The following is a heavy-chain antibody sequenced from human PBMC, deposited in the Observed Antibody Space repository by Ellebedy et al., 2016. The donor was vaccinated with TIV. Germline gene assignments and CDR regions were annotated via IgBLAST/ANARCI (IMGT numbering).Heavy chain of an antibody. V-gene: IGHV1-18*01. CDR3: ARVIIQLPVEGMDV. J-gene: IGHJ6*02. CDR1: GYTFTSYG. CDR2: ISPYKGNT. Sequence: AASVTVSCKASGYTFTSYGINWVRQPPGKGLEWVGWISPYKGNTHYAPKFQGRVTMTTDTSTNTVYLGMRRLRSDDTAVYYCARVIIQLPVEGMDVWGPGTTVTVTS. D-gene: IGHD5-18*01.